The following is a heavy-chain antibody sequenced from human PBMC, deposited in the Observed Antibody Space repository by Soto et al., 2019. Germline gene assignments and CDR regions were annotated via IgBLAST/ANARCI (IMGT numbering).Heavy chain of an antibody. CDR3: ARLWGGAFDI. V-gene: IGHV4-59*01. J-gene: IGHJ3*02. Sequence: QVQLQESGPGLVKPSETLSLICTVCGGSISSYYWGWIRQPPGKGLEWIGYIYYSGSTNYNPSLKSRVTISVDTSKNQFSLKLSSVPAADTAVYYCARLWGGAFDIWGQGTMVTVSS. CDR1: GGSISSYY. D-gene: IGHD3-10*01. CDR2: IYYSGST.